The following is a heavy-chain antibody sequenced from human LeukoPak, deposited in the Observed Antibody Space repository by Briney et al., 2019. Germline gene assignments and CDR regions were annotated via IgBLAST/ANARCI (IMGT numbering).Heavy chain of an antibody. D-gene: IGHD5-24*01. CDR1: GFTFSSYE. CDR2: ISGSGGST. CDR3: ARPRGNVEMATIPFDY. J-gene: IGHJ4*02. V-gene: IGHV3-48*03. Sequence: GGSLRLSCAASGFTFSSYEMNWVRQAPGKGLEWVSAISGSGGSTYYADSVKGRFTISRDNARNSLYLQMNSLRAEDTAVYYCARPRGNVEMATIPFDYWGQGTVVTVSS.